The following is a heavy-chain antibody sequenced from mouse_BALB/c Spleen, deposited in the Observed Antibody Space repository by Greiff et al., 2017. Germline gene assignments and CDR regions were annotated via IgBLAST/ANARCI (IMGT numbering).Heavy chain of an antibody. CDR3: ASYGSRYYFDY. J-gene: IGHJ2*01. CDR1: GFTFSSYY. D-gene: IGHD1-1*01. CDR2: INSNGGST. V-gene: IGHV5-6-2*01. Sequence: EVKLMESGGGLVKLGGSLKLSCAASGFTFSSYYMSWVRQTPEKRLELVAAINSNGGSTYYPDTVKGRFTISRDNAKNTLYLQMSSLKSEDTALYYCASYGSRYYFDYWGQGTTLTVSS.